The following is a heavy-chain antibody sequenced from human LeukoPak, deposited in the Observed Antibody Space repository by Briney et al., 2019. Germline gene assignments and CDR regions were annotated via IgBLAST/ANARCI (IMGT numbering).Heavy chain of an antibody. V-gene: IGHV1-2*06. CDR3: ARGYCSGGTCYLVENWLDP. CDR1: RYTLTAYY. CDR2: INPNSGGT. D-gene: IGHD2-15*01. J-gene: IGHJ5*02. Sequence: ASVKVSSKASRYTLTAYYIYWVRQAPGQGLEWMGRINPNSGGTDYAQNFQGRVTMTRDTSIRTAYMELSRLRSDDTAVYYCARGYCSGGTCYLVENWLDPWGQGTLVTVSS.